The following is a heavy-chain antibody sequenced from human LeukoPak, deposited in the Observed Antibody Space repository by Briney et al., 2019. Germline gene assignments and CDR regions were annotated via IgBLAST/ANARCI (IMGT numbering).Heavy chain of an antibody. CDR1: GFTFSDYG. V-gene: IGHV3-23*01. Sequence: PGGSLRLSCAASGFTFSDYGMSWGRQAPGKGLEWVSFTSASGGGTYYAESVKGRFTISRDNSKNELYLQMSSLRAEDTALYYCAKDSVVTAIVGYFDYWGQGTLVTVSS. D-gene: IGHD2-21*02. J-gene: IGHJ4*02. CDR2: TSASGGGT. CDR3: AKDSVVTAIVGYFDY.